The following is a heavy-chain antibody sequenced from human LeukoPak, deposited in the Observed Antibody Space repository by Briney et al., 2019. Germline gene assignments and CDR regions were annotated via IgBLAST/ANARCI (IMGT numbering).Heavy chain of an antibody. D-gene: IGHD5-24*01. CDR3: ARRRDGYNQGYFDY. CDR2: IYYSGST. Sequence: PAETLSLTCTVSGGSITSSNYYWGWIRQPPGKGLEWIGSIYYSGSTYYNPSLKSRVTISVDTSKNQFSLKLSSVTAADTAVYYCARRRDGYNQGYFDYWGQGTLVTVSS. CDR1: GGSITSSNYY. V-gene: IGHV4-39*01. J-gene: IGHJ4*02.